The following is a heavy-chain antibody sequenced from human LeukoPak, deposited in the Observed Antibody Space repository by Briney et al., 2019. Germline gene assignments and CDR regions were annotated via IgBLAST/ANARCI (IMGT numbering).Heavy chain of an antibody. J-gene: IGHJ4*02. Sequence: SETLSLTCTVSGGSISSGSYYWSWTRQPAGKGLEWIGRIYTSGSTNYNPSLKSRVTISVDTSKNQFSLKLSSVTAADTAVYYCARAPGLGIFDYWGQGTLVTVSS. CDR1: GGSISSGSYY. V-gene: IGHV4-61*02. CDR3: ARAPGLGIFDY. CDR2: IYTSGST. D-gene: IGHD7-27*01.